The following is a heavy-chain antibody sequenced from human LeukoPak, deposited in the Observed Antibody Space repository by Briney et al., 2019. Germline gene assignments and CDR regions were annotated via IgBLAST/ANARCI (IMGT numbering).Heavy chain of an antibody. V-gene: IGHV4-59*01. J-gene: IGHJ4*02. CDR1: GGSISSYY. D-gene: IGHD3-22*01. CDR2: IYYSGST. CDR3: ARGTSGTSGYYEPLFDY. Sequence: SETLSLTCTVSGGSISSYYWSWIRQPPGKGLEWIGYIYYSGSTNYNPSLKSRVTISVDTSKNQFSLKLSSVTAADTAVYYCARGTSGTSGYYEPLFDYWGQGTLVTVSS.